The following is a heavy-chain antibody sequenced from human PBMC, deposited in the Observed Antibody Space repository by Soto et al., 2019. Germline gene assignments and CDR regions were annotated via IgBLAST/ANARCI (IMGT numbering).Heavy chain of an antibody. Sequence: QVQLVQSGAEVKKPGSSVKVSCKASGGTFSSYTISWVRQAPGQGLEWMGRIIPILGIANYAQKFQGRVTITAYKSTSTAYMELSSLRSEDTAVYYCARGSSRWYDAFDIWGQGTMVTVSS. D-gene: IGHD6-13*01. CDR3: ARGSSRWYDAFDI. CDR2: IIPILGIA. J-gene: IGHJ3*02. CDR1: GGTFSSYT. V-gene: IGHV1-69*02.